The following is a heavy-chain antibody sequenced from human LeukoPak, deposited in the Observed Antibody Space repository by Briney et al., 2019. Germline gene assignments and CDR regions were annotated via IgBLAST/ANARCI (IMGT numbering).Heavy chain of an antibody. D-gene: IGHD1-26*01. Sequence: GGSLRLTCAASGFTFSCFAMSWVRLTPGKGLEWVSGISGSGDNTLYADSVKGRFTISRDNSKNTLYLEMNSLRAEDTAIYYCAKMKGHPLPKYYMDVWGQGTTVTVSS. J-gene: IGHJ6*01. CDR3: AKMKGHPLPKYYMDV. CDR1: GFTFSCFA. CDR2: ISGSGDNT. V-gene: IGHV3-23*01.